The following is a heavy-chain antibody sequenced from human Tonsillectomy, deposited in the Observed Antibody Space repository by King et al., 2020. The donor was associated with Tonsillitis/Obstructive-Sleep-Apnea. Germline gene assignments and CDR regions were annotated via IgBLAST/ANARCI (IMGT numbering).Heavy chain of an antibody. J-gene: IGHJ3*02. CDR2: IKEDGSEK. Sequence: VQLVESGGGLVQPGGSPRLSCAASGFTFSSFWMSWVRQAPGKGLEWVANIKEDGSEKYYVDSVKGRFTISRDNAKNSLYLQMNSLRAEDTAVYYCASVLDYYDSSGYRPFDICGQGTMVTVSS. D-gene: IGHD3-22*01. V-gene: IGHV3-7*03. CDR1: GFTFSSFW. CDR3: ASVLDYYDSSGYRPFDI.